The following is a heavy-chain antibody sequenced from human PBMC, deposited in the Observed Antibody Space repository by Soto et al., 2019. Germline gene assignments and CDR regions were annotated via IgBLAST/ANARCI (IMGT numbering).Heavy chain of an antibody. CDR2: IKFDGSEK. J-gene: IGHJ4*02. CDR1: GFDFSVYW. Sequence: PGGSLRLSCAASGFDFSVYWMSWVRQAPGKGPEWVANIKFDGSEKQYADSVKGRFTISRDNSKNTLYLQMNSLRAEDTAVYYCAREGGWELPDDYWGQGTLVTVSS. CDR3: AREGGWELPDDY. V-gene: IGHV3-7*01. D-gene: IGHD1-26*01.